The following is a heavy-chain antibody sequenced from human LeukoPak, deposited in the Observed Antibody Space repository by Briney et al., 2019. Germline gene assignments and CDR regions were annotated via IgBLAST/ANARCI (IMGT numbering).Heavy chain of an antibody. Sequence: SETLPLTCSVSGVSISSSVYYWAWIRQPPGKGLEWIGTVYYSGGTYYNSSLKSRLTISVDTSKNHFSLTLSSVTAADTAVYYCARQVLHDISGYFDYWGQGSLVTVSS. CDR3: ARQVLHDISGYFDY. CDR1: GVSISSSVYY. CDR2: VYYSGGT. J-gene: IGHJ4*02. D-gene: IGHD3-22*01. V-gene: IGHV4-39*01.